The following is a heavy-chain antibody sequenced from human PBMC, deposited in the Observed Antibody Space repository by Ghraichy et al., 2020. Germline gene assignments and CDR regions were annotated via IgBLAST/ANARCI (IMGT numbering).Heavy chain of an antibody. CDR3: AKGVEARRVNAFDI. CDR1: GFTFDDYA. J-gene: IGHJ3*02. D-gene: IGHD3-22*01. V-gene: IGHV3-9*01. CDR2: IDWKSANI. Sequence: PRLSCAASGFTFDDYAMNWVRQAPGKGLEWVSGIDWKSANIGYADSVKGRFTISRDNAKNSLYLHMSSLRAEDTALYYCAKGVEARRVNAFDIWGQGTMVTVSS.